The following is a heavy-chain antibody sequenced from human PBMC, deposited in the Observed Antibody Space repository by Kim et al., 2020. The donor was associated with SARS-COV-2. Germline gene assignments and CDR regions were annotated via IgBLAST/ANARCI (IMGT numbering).Heavy chain of an antibody. CDR3: ARSLPQRRPFDY. CDR2: IKPDGSEK. D-gene: IGHD1-1*01. CDR1: GITFSSYW. J-gene: IGHJ4*02. V-gene: IGHV3-7*01. Sequence: GGSLRLSCAASGITFSSYWMTWVRQAPGKGLEWVASIKPDGSEKVYVDSVKGRFTISRDNAKNSLYLHMNSMRAEDAAVYYCARSLPQRRPFDYCGQGTLVTVSS.